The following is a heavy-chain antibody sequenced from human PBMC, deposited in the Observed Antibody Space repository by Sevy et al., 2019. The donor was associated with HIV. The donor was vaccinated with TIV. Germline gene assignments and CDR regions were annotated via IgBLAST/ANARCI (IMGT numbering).Heavy chain of an antibody. CDR3: ARDPRMYGDYLLAYFDY. Sequence: GGSLRLSCAASGFAPSTYGMHWVRQAPGKGLEWVAVIGYEGSNKYYADSVKGRFSNSRDNSRNTLFLQMDSLRAEETAVYYCARDPRMYGDYLLAYFDYWGQGTLVTVSS. V-gene: IGHV3-33*01. CDR1: GFAPSTYG. J-gene: IGHJ4*02. CDR2: IGYEGSNK. D-gene: IGHD2-8*01.